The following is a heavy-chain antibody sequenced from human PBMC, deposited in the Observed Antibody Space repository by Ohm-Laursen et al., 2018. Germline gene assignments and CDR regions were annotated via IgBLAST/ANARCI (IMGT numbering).Heavy chain of an antibody. CDR2: INPSGGST. CDR1: GYTFTSYY. Sequence: GASVKVSCKASGYTFTSYYMHWVRQAPGQGLEWMGIINPSGGSTSYAQKFQGRVTMTRDTSTSTVYMELSSLRSEDTAVYYCARDALLGYYDSSGYYGYWGQGTLVTVSS. CDR3: ARDALLGYYDSSGYYGY. J-gene: IGHJ4*02. V-gene: IGHV1-46*01. D-gene: IGHD3-22*01.